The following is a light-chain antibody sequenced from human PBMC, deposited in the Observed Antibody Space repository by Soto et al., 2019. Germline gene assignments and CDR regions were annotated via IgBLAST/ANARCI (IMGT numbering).Light chain of an antibody. CDR3: QQSYSTPLT. J-gene: IGKJ4*01. CDR2: AAS. V-gene: IGKV1-39*01. Sequence: EIQITQSPSSLSASVGDRVTITCRASQNISSYLNWYQQKPGKAPKLLIYAASSLQSGVPSRCSGSGSGTDFTLTISSLQPEDFATYYCQQSYSTPLTFGGGTKVDIK. CDR1: QNISSY.